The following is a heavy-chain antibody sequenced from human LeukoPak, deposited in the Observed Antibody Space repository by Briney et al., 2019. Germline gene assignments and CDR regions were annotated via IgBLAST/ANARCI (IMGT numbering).Heavy chain of an antibody. J-gene: IGHJ4*02. Sequence: GGSLRLSCVASGFSFRNYGMHWVRQAPGKGLEWVTFIRSDSSYKYYADSVKGRFTTSRDNSKSTLDLQMNSLRPEDTALYYCARDRGVSGNYYDYWGQETLVTVSS. V-gene: IGHV3-30*02. CDR3: ARDRGVSGNYYDY. CDR2: IRSDSSYK. CDR1: GFSFRNYG. D-gene: IGHD3-10*01.